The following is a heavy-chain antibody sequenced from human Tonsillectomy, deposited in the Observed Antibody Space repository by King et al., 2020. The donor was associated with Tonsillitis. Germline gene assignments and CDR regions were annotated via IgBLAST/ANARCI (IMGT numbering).Heavy chain of an antibody. CDR3: AREFGGAGDY. Sequence: VQLVESGGGLFPPGGSLRLSCAASGFAFSTSLGFWGRQGQGKGLEWVSHINPVGTYIRYLDSVTGLFTISRDNAKNTLFLQLSSLRAEDTAVYYCAREFGGAGDYWGQGTQVIVSS. D-gene: IGHD3-10*01. J-gene: IGHJ4*02. V-gene: IGHV3-74*01. CDR1: GFAFSTSL. CDR2: INPVGTYI.